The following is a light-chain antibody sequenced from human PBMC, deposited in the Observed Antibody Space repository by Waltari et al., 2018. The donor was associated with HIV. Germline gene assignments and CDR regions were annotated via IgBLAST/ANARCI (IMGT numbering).Light chain of an antibody. CDR3: QTWGTGIWV. Sequence: QLVLTQSPSASASLGASVKLTSPLTSGHSSYAIACHQQQPEKGPRYLMKLNSDGSHSKGDGIPDRFSGSSSGAERYLTISSLQSEDEADYYCQTWGTGIWVFGGGTKLTVL. CDR1: SGHSSYA. CDR2: LNSDGSH. J-gene: IGLJ3*02. V-gene: IGLV4-69*01.